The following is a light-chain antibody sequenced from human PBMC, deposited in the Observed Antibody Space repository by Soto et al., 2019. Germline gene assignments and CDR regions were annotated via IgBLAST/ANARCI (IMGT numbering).Light chain of an antibody. CDR1: QSVSCY. V-gene: IGKV3-11*01. CDR3: QHRSNWPHT. CDR2: YAS. J-gene: IGKJ4*01. Sequence: EIVLTQSPATLYLSPGERATLSCRASQSVSCYLAWYQQKRGQAPRLLIYYASNRATAIPARFSCSESEKDFTLTISSLQPEDFAVNYCQHRSNWPHTFGGATKVNIK.